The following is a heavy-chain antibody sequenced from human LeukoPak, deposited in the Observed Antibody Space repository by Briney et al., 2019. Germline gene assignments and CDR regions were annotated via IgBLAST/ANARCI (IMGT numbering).Heavy chain of an antibody. Sequence: SSETLSLTCAVYGGSFSGYYWSWIRQPPGKGLEWIGEINHSGSTNYNPSLKSRVTISVDTSKNQFSLKLSSVTAADTAVYYCASWYYYDSSGYYWEYFQHWGQGTLVTVSS. D-gene: IGHD3-22*01. V-gene: IGHV4-34*01. CDR3: ASWYYYDSSGYYWEYFQH. J-gene: IGHJ1*01. CDR1: GGSFSGYY. CDR2: INHSGST.